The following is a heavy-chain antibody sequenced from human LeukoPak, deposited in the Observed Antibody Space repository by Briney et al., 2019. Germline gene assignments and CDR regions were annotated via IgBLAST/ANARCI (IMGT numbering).Heavy chain of an antibody. CDR1: GFTYSDYS. D-gene: IGHD1-26*01. V-gene: IGHV3-23*01. CDR2: LSGSGGTT. CDR3: ATGHPGDAYYCYYGMDV. J-gene: IGHJ6*01. Sequence: GGSLRLSCASSGFTYSDYSMSWVRQAPGKGLEWVSALSGSGGTTYSAEPVKGRFTTSRDNSKNTLYLQMNSLRAEDTAVYYCATGHPGDAYYCYYGMDVWGQGTTVTVSS.